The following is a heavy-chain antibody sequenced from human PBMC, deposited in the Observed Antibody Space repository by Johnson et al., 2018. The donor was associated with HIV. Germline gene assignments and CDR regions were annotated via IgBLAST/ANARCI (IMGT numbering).Heavy chain of an antibody. CDR2: ISYDGSNK. CDR1: GFTFSSYG. V-gene: IGHV3-30*18. CDR3: AKERRAPRAFDI. J-gene: IGHJ3*02. Sequence: QVQLVESGGGVVQPGRSLRLSCAASGFTFSSYGMHWVRQAPGKGLEWVAVISYDGSNKYYADSVKGRFTISRDNSKNTLYLQMNSLRAEDTAVYYCAKERRAPRAFDIWGQGTMVTVSS.